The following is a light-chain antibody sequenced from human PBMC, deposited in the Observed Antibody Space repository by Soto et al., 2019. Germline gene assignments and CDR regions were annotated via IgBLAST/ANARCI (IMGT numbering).Light chain of an antibody. CDR3: QQAHSFPIT. Sequence: DIQMTQSPSSVSASVGDRVTITCRASQDISNWLAWYLQKPGKAPKLLIYAASSLQSGVPSRFSGSRSGTDFTLTISSLQPEDFATYFCQQAHSFPITFGQGTRLEIK. CDR1: QDISNW. V-gene: IGKV1-12*01. J-gene: IGKJ5*01. CDR2: AAS.